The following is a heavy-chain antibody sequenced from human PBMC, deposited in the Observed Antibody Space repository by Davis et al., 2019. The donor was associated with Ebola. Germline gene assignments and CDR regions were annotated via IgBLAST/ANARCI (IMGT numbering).Heavy chain of an antibody. J-gene: IGHJ3*02. D-gene: IGHD3-10*01. V-gene: IGHV3-7*01. CDR2: IKQDGSEK. Sequence: GESLKISCAASGFTFSDYYMSWVRQAPGKGLEWVANIKQDGSEKYYVDSVKGRFTISRDNAKNSLYLQMNSLRAEDTAVYYCARELHILWFGDQHAFDIWGQGTMVTVSS. CDR3: ARELHILWFGDQHAFDI. CDR1: GFTFSDYY.